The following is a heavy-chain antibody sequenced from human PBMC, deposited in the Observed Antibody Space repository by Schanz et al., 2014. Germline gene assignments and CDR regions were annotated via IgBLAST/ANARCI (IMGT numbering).Heavy chain of an antibody. CDR2: IWYDGSNK. V-gene: IGHV3-33*08. J-gene: IGHJ4*02. D-gene: IGHD1-26*01. Sequence: VQLVESGGGLVQPGGSLRLSCAASGFTFSSHWMHWVRQDPGKGLVWVAVIWYDGSNKYYADSVKGRFTISRDNSKNTLFLQMNSLRAEDTAVYYCARDHTTESYYSAGPPIDYWGQGTLLTVSS. CDR3: ARDHTTESYYSAGPPIDY. CDR1: GFTFSSHW.